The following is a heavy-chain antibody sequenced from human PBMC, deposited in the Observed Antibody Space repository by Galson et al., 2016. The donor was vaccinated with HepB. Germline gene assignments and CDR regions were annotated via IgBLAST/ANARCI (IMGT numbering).Heavy chain of an antibody. CDR1: GYTFSTYT. J-gene: IGHJ4*02. CDR3: AREGYSTSNPVDY. V-gene: IGHV7-4-1*02. D-gene: IGHD6-13*01. Sequence: SVKVSCKASGYTFSTYTMNWVRQAPGQGLEWMGWINTNTGNPTYAQGFAGRFVFSSDTSVSTAYLQISSLKAEDTAIYYCAREGYSTSNPVDYWGQGTLVTVSS. CDR2: INTNTGNP.